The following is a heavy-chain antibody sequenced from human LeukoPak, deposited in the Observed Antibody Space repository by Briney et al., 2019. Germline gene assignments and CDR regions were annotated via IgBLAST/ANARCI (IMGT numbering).Heavy chain of an antibody. V-gene: IGHV3-33*08. Sequence: GGSLGLSCAASGFTFSSYGMHWVRQAPGKGLEWVAFIRFDVSNTYYADSVKGRFTISRDNAKNSLYLQMNSLRAEDTAVYYCARWGHISGYDSFLDYWGQGTLVTVSS. CDR2: IRFDVSNT. J-gene: IGHJ4*02. CDR3: ARWGHISGYDSFLDY. D-gene: IGHD5-12*01. CDR1: GFTFSSYG.